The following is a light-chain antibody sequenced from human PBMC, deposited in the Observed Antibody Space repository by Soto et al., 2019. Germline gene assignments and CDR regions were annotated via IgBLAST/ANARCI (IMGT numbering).Light chain of an antibody. Sequence: DIQLTQSPSILSASVGDRVTITCRASENIYGYLAWYQQKPGEAPKLLIYWASTLVSGVPSRFTGGESGTEFTLTISDLQPDDFATYFHQQYSAYPLTFGGVTKVDVK. V-gene: IGKV1-5*03. CDR1: ENIYGY. CDR2: WAS. J-gene: IGKJ4*01. CDR3: QQYSAYPLT.